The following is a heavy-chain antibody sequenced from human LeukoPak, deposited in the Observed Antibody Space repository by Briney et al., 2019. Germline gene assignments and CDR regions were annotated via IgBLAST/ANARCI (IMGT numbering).Heavy chain of an antibody. V-gene: IGHV4-61*01. CDR2: IYYSGST. CDR1: GGSVSSGSYY. J-gene: IGHJ4*02. D-gene: IGHD4-23*01. Sequence: SETLSLTCTVSGGSVSSGSYYWSWIRQPPGKGLEWIGYIYYSGSTNYNPSLKSRVTISVDTSKNQFSLKLSSVTAADTAVYYCARIFRRHGGNSLDYWGQGTLVTVSS. CDR3: ARIFRRHGGNSLDY.